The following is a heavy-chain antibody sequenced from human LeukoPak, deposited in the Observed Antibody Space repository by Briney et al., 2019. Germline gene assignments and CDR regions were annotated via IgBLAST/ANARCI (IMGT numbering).Heavy chain of an antibody. V-gene: IGHV1-69*01. Sequence: SVKVSCKASGGXLSSYAISWVRQAPGQGLEWMGGIIPIFGTANYAQKFQGRVTITADESTSTAYMELSSLRSEDTAVYYCACRAGGYKFTTRYYGMDVWGQGTTVTVSS. CDR2: IIPIFGTA. CDR1: GGXLSSYA. J-gene: IGHJ6*02. D-gene: IGHD5-24*01. CDR3: ACRAGGYKFTTRYYGMDV.